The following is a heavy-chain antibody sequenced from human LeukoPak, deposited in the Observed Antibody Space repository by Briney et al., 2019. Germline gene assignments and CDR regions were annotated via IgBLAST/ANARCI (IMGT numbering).Heavy chain of an antibody. J-gene: IGHJ4*02. V-gene: IGHV1-18*01. CDR2: ISAYNGNT. CDR1: GYTFSSFG. CDR3: ARTGYGSGTYYIDY. Sequence: ASVKVSCKASGYTFSSFGIGWVRQAPGQGLEWMGWISAYNGNTNYAQKLQGRVTMTTDTSTSTAYMELRSLRSDDTAVYYCARTGYGSGTYYIDYWGQGTLVTVSS. D-gene: IGHD3-10*01.